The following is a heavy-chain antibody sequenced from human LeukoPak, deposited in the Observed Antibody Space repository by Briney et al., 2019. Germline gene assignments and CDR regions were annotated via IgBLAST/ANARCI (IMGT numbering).Heavy chain of an antibody. D-gene: IGHD2-2*02. V-gene: IGHV3-48*01. CDR3: ARTYQLLYDDAFDI. J-gene: IGHJ3*02. CDR1: GFTFNRYS. CDR2: ISSSSSTI. Sequence: GGSLRLSCAASGFTFNRYSMNWVRQAPGKGLEWVSYISSSSSTIYYADSVKGRFTISRDNAKNSLYLQVNSLRAEDTAMYYCARTYQLLYDDAFDIWGQGTMVTVSS.